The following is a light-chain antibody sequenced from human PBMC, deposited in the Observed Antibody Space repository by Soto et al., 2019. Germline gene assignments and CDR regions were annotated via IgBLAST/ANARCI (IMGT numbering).Light chain of an antibody. CDR1: GGHSSYA. CDR2: LNSDGSH. J-gene: IGLJ1*01. V-gene: IGLV4-69*01. CDR3: QTWGTGIHV. Sequence: QSVLTQSPSASASLGASVKLTCTLSGGHSSYAIAWHQQQPEKGPRYLMKLNSDGSHSRGDGIPDRFSGSSSGAERYLTISSLQSEDEADYYCQTWGTGIHVFGTGTKLTVL.